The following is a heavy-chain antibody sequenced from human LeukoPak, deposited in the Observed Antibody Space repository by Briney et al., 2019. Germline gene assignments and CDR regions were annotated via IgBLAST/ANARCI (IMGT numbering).Heavy chain of an antibody. CDR2: IVVGSGNT. CDR1: GFTFTSSA. J-gene: IGHJ4*02. Sequence: SVKVSFKASGFTFTSSAIQWVRQARGQRLEWIGWIVVGSGNTNYAQKFQERATITRDMSTSTAYMELSSLRSEDTAVYYCAAVGPGSGSYSFDYWGQGTLVTVSS. D-gene: IGHD3-10*01. V-gene: IGHV1-58*02. CDR3: AAVGPGSGSYSFDY.